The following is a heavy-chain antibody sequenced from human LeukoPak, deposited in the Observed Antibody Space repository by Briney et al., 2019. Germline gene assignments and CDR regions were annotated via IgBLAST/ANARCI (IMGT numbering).Heavy chain of an antibody. CDR3: ARVTAANYYFDY. CDR1: GFTFSSYG. D-gene: IGHD1-1*01. V-gene: IGHV3-30*02. CDR2: IRYDGSNK. J-gene: IGHJ4*02. Sequence: GGSLRLSCAASGFTFSSYGMHWVRQAPGKGLEWVAFIRYDGSNKYYADSVKGRFTISRDNSKNTLYLQMNSLRAEDTAVYYCARVTAANYYFDYWGQGTLVTVSS.